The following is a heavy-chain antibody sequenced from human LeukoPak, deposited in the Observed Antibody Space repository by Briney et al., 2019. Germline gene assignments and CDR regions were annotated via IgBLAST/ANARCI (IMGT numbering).Heavy chain of an antibody. J-gene: IGHJ6*03. V-gene: IGHV3-21*04. CDR3: ARDGARSTMVRGGNPPYYYYYMDV. CDR1: GFTFSSYS. CDR2: ISSSSSYI. Sequence: GGSLRLSCAATGFTFSSYSMNWVRQAPGKGLEWVSSISSSSSYIYYADSVKGRFTISRDNAKNSLYLQMNSLRAEDTAVYYCARDGARSTMVRGGNPPYYYYYMDVWGKGTTVTVSS. D-gene: IGHD3-10*01.